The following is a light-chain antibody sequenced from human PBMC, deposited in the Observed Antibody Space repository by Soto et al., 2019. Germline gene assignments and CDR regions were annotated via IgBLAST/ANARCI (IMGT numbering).Light chain of an antibody. CDR1: QGISSD. J-gene: IGKJ3*01. Sequence: DIQLTQSPSFLSASVGDRVTITCRASQGISSDLAWYQQKPGKAPKLLIYAASTLQSGVPSRFSGSGSGTEFTLTIRWLHTEDFATYYCQQLNSYLSFTFGPGTKVDIK. CDR3: QQLNSYLSFT. CDR2: AAS. V-gene: IGKV1-9*01.